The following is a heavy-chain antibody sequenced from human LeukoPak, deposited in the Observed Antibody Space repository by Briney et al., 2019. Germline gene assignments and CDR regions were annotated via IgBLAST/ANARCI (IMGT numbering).Heavy chain of an antibody. CDR3: ARGHSYGDPFLVGDY. D-gene: IGHD5-18*01. Sequence: QSGRSLRLSCAASGFTFSSYGMHWVRQAPGKGLEWVALIWYDGSNKYYADSVKGRFTISRDNSKNTLYLQMNSLRAEDTAVYYCARGHSYGDPFLVGDYWGQGTLVTVSS. CDR1: GFTFSSYG. J-gene: IGHJ4*02. CDR2: IWYDGSNK. V-gene: IGHV3-33*01.